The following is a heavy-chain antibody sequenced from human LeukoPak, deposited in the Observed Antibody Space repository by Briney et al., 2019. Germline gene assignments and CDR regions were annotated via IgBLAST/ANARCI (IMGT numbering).Heavy chain of an antibody. Sequence: PSETLSLTCAVSGGSISSSNWWSWVRQPTGKGLEWIGEIYHSGSTNYNPSLKSRVTISVDTSKNQFSLKLSSVTAADTAVYHCARNLYSNYGTTDYWGQGTLVTVSS. CDR1: GGSISSSNW. V-gene: IGHV4-4*02. D-gene: IGHD4-11*01. J-gene: IGHJ4*02. CDR2: IYHSGST. CDR3: ARNLYSNYGTTDY.